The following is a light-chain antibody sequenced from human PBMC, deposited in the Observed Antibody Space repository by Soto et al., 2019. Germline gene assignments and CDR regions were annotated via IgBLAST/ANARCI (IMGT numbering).Light chain of an antibody. CDR1: HGISSW. J-gene: IGKJ1*01. CDR2: AAS. V-gene: IGKV1-12*01. Sequence: DIHMTQSPSSVSASVGNMFTITCRASHGISSWLAWYQKKTGKAPKLLIYAASSLQSGVPSRLRGSGYGTDLTITLGSMQTEDFATYYCQQTNSSTWTFGQGTKVDIK. CDR3: QQTNSSTWT.